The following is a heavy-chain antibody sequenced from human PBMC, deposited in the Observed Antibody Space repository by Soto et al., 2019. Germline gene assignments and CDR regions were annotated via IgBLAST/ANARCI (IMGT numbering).Heavy chain of an antibody. CDR3: ARGQDPVLAPPAPYYYYYQYGLEV. J-gene: IGHJ6*01. V-gene: IGHV1-69*13. D-gene: IGHD2-8*01. Sequence: GPPGXLSFKSPGVSWSICAISFLGQAPGQGLDWMGGIIPIFCTANYAQKFQGRVTITAEESTSTAYMELSSLRSEETAVYYCARGQDPVLAPPAPYYYYYQYGLEVRGQGPTV. CDR1: GVSWSICA. CDR2: IIPIFCTA.